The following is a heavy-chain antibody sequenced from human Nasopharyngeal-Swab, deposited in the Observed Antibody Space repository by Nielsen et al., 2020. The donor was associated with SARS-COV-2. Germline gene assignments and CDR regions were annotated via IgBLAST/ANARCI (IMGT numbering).Heavy chain of an antibody. Sequence: GSLRLSCAVYGGSFSGYYWSWIRRPPGKGLEWIGEINHSGSTNYNPSLKSRVTISVDTSKNQFSLKLSSVTAADTAVYYCARSRITIFGVVASFYYYYGMDVWGQGTTVTVSS. J-gene: IGHJ6*02. D-gene: IGHD3-3*01. CDR1: GGSFSGYY. CDR2: INHSGST. CDR3: ARSRITIFGVVASFYYYYGMDV. V-gene: IGHV4-34*01.